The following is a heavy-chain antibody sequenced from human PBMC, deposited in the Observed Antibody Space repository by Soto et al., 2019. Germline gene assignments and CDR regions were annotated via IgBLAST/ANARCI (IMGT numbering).Heavy chain of an antibody. CDR3: ARVQIAAAVGHYGMDV. CDR2: IVVGSGNT. Sequence: GASVKVSCKASGFTFTSSAVQWVRQARGQRLEWIGWIVVGSGNTNYAQKFQERVTITRDMSTSTAYMELSSLRSEDTAVYYCARVQIAAAVGHYGMDVWGQGTTVTVS. CDR1: GFTFTSSA. D-gene: IGHD6-13*01. J-gene: IGHJ6*02. V-gene: IGHV1-58*01.